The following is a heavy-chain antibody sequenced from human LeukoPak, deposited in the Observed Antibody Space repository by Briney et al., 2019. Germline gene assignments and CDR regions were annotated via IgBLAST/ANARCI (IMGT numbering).Heavy chain of an antibody. CDR1: GFTFSSYA. D-gene: IGHD2-2*01. CDR2: FSSNGGST. Sequence: GGSLRLSCSASGFTFSSYAMHWVRQAPGKGLEYVSAFSSNGGSTYYADSVKGRFTISRDNSKNTLYLQMSSLRAEDTAVYYCVKDKPEWKKAAASFDYWGQGTLVTVSS. J-gene: IGHJ4*02. CDR3: VKDKPEWKKAAASFDY. V-gene: IGHV3-64D*06.